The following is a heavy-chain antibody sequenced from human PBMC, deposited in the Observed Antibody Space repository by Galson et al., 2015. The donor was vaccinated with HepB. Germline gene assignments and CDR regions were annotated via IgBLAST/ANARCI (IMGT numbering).Heavy chain of an antibody. D-gene: IGHD1-1*01. CDR1: GYGFTDYY. V-gene: IGHV1-2*02. J-gene: IGHJ4*02. CDR2: INPNNGDT. CDR3: ARDVSDWNGYTATWMSLDY. Sequence: SVKVSCKASGYGFTDYYIHWVRQAPGQGLEWMGWINPNNGDTNYVQNFQGRVTMTRDTSISTVYMELSGVRSDDTAIYFWARDVSDWNGYTATWMSLDYWGQGSLVTVSS.